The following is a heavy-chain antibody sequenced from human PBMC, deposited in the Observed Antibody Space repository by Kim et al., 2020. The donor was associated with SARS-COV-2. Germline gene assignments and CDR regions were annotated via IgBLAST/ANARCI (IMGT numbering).Heavy chain of an antibody. CDR1: GGSISSGDCY. J-gene: IGHJ5*02. CDR3: ARAEDYYGSGSFNP. Sequence: SETLSLTCTVSGGSISSGDCYWSWIRQHPGKGLEWIGYIYYSGSTYYNPSLKSRVTISVDTSKNQFSLKLDSVTAADTAVFYCARAEDYYGSGSFNPWGQGTLVTVSS. V-gene: IGHV4-31*03. D-gene: IGHD3-10*01. CDR2: IYYSGST.